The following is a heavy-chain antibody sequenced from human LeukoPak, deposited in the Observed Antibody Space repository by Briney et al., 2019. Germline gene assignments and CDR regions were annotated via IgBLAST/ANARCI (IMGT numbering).Heavy chain of an antibody. D-gene: IGHD6-6*01. CDR1: GYTFTSYG. CDR2: ISAYNGNT. V-gene: IGHV1-18*01. Sequence: GSVKVSCKASGYTFTSYGISWVRQAPGQGLEWMGWISAYNGNTNYAQKLQGRVTMTTDTSTSTAYMELRGLRSDDTAVYYCARDKGGYSSSAIDYWGQGTLVTVSS. CDR3: ARDKGGYSSSAIDY. J-gene: IGHJ4*02.